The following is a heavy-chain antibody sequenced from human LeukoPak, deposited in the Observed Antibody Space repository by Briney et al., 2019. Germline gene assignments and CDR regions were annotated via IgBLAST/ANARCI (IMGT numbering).Heavy chain of an antibody. Sequence: GGSLRLSCAASGFTFSSYWMSWVRQAPGKGLEWVANIKQDGSEKYYVDSVKGRFTISRDNAKNSLYLQMNSLRAEDTAVYYCGGGSHAAPNDYWGQGTLVTVSS. V-gene: IGHV3-7*01. CDR3: GGGSHAAPNDY. D-gene: IGHD1-26*01. J-gene: IGHJ4*02. CDR2: IKQDGSEK. CDR1: GFTFSSYW.